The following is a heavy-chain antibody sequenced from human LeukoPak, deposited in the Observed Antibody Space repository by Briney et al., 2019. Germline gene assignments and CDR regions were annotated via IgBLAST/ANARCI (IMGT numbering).Heavy chain of an antibody. J-gene: IGHJ6*02. D-gene: IGHD4-17*01. CDR2: ISSSGSTI. Sequence: GGSLRLSCAASGSTFSDYYMSWIRQAPGKGLEWVSYISSSGSTIYYADSVKGRFTISRDNAKNSLYLQMNSLRAEDTAVYYCARDDYEVPYGMDVWGQGTTVTVSS. CDR1: GSTFSDYY. V-gene: IGHV3-11*01. CDR3: ARDDYEVPYGMDV.